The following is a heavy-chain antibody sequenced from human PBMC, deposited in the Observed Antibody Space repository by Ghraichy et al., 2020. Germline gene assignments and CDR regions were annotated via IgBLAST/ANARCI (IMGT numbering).Heavy chain of an antibody. J-gene: IGHJ4*02. Sequence: ASVKVSCKASGYTFTSYYMHWVRQAPGQGLEWMGIINPSGGSTSYAQKFQGRVTMTRDTSTSTVYMELSSLRSEDTAVYYCARDSLSPYIAAAVDYWGQGTLVTVSS. V-gene: IGHV1-46*01. CDR2: INPSGGST. CDR1: GYTFTSYY. CDR3: ARDSLSPYIAAAVDY. D-gene: IGHD6-13*01.